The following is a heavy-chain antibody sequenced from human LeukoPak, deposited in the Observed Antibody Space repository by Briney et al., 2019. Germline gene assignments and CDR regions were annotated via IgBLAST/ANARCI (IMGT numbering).Heavy chain of an antibody. D-gene: IGHD6-19*01. CDR1: GFTFSNYA. CDR2: ISGSGGST. CDR3: AKDLRIAVAAGGFDY. J-gene: IGHJ4*02. Sequence: GSLRLSCAASGFTFSNYAMSWVRQTPGKGLEWVSAISGSGGSTYYADSVKGRFTISRDNSKNTLYLQMNSLRAEDTAVYYCAKDLRIAVAAGGFDYWGQGTLVTVSS. V-gene: IGHV3-23*01.